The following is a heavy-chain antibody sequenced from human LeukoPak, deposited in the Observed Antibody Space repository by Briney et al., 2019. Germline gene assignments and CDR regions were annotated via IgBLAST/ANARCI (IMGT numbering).Heavy chain of an antibody. CDR1: GFDFTAYS. J-gene: IGHJ3*02. V-gene: IGHV3-33*01. CDR2: IWHHGRYG. Sequence: GMSLRLSCVGSGFDFTAYSMHWVRQPPGKGLEWVAIIWHHGRYGYYADSVTGRFTISRDNSKNTVYLQMDSLRVADTAIYYCARGRSITLLRGVAMSDGFDIWGQGAMVAVSS. CDR3: ARGRSITLLRGVAMSDGFDI. D-gene: IGHD3-10*01.